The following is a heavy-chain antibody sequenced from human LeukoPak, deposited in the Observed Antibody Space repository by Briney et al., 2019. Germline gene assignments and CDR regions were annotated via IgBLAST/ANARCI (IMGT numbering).Heavy chain of an antibody. CDR3: ARILSYDSSGYYSPRFDY. V-gene: IGHV1-46*01. Sequence: ASVKVSCKASGYTFTSYYMHWVRQAPGQGLEWMGIINPSGGGTTYAQKFQGRVTMTRDTSTSIVYMELRSLRSEDTAVYYCARILSYDSSGYYSPRFDYWGQGTLVTVSS. CDR1: GYTFTSYY. CDR2: INPSGGGT. J-gene: IGHJ4*02. D-gene: IGHD3-22*01.